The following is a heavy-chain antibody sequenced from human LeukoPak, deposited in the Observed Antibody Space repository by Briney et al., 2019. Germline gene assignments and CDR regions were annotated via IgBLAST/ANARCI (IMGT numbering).Heavy chain of an antibody. D-gene: IGHD3-10*01. CDR2: IYTSGST. V-gene: IGHV4-4*07. CDR1: GGSISSYY. CDR3: ARQWFGESRPFDP. Sequence: SSETLSLTCTVSGGSISSYYWSWIRQPAGKGLEWIGRIYTSGSTNYNPSLKSRVTMSVDTSKNQFSVKLRSVTAADTAVYFCARQWFGESRPFDPWGQGTLVTVSS. J-gene: IGHJ5*02.